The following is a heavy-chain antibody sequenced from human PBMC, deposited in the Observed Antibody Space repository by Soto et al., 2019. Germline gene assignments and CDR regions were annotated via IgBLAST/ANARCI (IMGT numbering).Heavy chain of an antibody. CDR1: GGTFSSYT. CDR3: ARDRSPGGGYYYMDV. D-gene: IGHD1-26*01. J-gene: IGHJ6*03. Sequence: GASVKVSCKASGGTFSSYTISWVRQAPGQGLEWMGRIIPILGIANYAQKFQGRVTITADKSTSTAYMELSSLRSEDTAVYYCARDRSPGGGYYYMDVWGKGTTVTVSS. CDR2: IIPILGIA. V-gene: IGHV1-69*04.